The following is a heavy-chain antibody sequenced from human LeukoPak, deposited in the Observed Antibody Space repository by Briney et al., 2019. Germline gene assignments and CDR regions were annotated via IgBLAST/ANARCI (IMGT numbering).Heavy chain of an antibody. CDR3: ARANGDRGWFDP. V-gene: IGHV4-30-4*01. D-gene: IGHD7-27*01. Sequence: SETLSLTCTVSGGSISSGDYYWSWIRQPPGKGLEWIGYIYYSGSTYYNPSLKSRVTISVDTSKNQFSLELSSVTAADTAVYYCARANGDRGWFDPWGQGTLVTVSS. CDR1: GGSISSGDYY. CDR2: IYYSGST. J-gene: IGHJ5*02.